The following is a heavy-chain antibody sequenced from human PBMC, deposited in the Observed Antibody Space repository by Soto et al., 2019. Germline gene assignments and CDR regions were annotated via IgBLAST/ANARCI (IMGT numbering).Heavy chain of an antibody. D-gene: IGHD3-22*01. CDR2: ISYDGSNK. V-gene: IGHV3-30*18. CDR3: AKDNSWYYYDSSGSDPRNRLRGYYYGMDV. CDR1: GFTFSSYG. J-gene: IGHJ6*02. Sequence: PGGSLRLSCAASGFTFSSYGMHWVRQAPGKGLEWVAVISYDGSNKYYADSVKGRFTISRDNSKNTLYLQMNSLRAEDTAVYYCAKDNSWYYYDSSGSDPRNRLRGYYYGMDVWGQGTTVTVSS.